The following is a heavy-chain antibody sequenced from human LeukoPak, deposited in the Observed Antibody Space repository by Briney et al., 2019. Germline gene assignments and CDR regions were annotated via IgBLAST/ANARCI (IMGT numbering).Heavy chain of an antibody. Sequence: ASVKVSCKASGGTFSSYAISWVRQAPGQGLEWMRWISGHDGYTNYAQKLQGRVTMTTDTSTNTAYMELRSLRSDDTAVYYCARARNIIVAAGTADWGQGTLVTVSS. CDR1: GGTFSSYA. CDR2: ISGHDGYT. V-gene: IGHV1-18*01. CDR3: ARARNIIVAAGTAD. D-gene: IGHD6-13*01. J-gene: IGHJ4*02.